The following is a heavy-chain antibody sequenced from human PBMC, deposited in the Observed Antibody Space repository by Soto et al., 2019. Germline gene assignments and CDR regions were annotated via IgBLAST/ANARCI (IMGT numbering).Heavy chain of an antibody. CDR1: GGSISSYY. CDR3: ARGSSGSYVYYYGMDV. Sequence: SETLSLTCTVSGGSISSYYWSWIRQPPGKGLEWTGYIYYSGSTNYNPSLKSRVTISVDTSKNQFSLKLSSVTAADTAVYYCARGSSGSYVYYYGMDVWGQGTTVTVSS. D-gene: IGHD1-26*01. V-gene: IGHV4-59*01. CDR2: IYYSGST. J-gene: IGHJ6*02.